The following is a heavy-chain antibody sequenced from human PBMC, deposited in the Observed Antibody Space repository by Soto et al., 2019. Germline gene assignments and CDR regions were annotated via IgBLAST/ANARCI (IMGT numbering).Heavy chain of an antibody. V-gene: IGHV1-69*12. Sequence: QVQLVQSGAEVRRPASSVKVSCKTSGGTFSSYAISWVRQAPGQGLEWMGGIVPIVDTSTYAQKFQGRVTITADESTSTAYMELSSLRSDDTAIYYCVRVVAIPGSPDNWGQGTLVTVSS. J-gene: IGHJ4*02. CDR3: VRVVAIPGSPDN. CDR1: GGTFSSYA. CDR2: IVPIVDTS. D-gene: IGHD2-15*01.